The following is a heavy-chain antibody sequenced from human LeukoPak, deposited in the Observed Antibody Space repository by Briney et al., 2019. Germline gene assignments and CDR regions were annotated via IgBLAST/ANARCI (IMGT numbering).Heavy chain of an antibody. J-gene: IGHJ4*02. CDR1: GGSISSYY. D-gene: IGHD1-26*01. Sequence: NPSETLSLTCTVSGGSISSYYWSWIRQPAGKGLEWIGRIYTSGSSNSNPSLKSRVTMSADTSKNQFSLKLTSVTAADTAVYYCARLSGSPHPPFDYWGQGTLVTVSS. CDR3: ARLSGSPHPPFDY. CDR2: IYTSGSS. V-gene: IGHV4-4*07.